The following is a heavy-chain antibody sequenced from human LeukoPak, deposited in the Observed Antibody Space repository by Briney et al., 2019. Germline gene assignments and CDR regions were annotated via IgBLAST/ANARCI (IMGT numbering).Heavy chain of an antibody. D-gene: IGHD6-13*01. V-gene: IGHV4-34*01. CDR1: GGSFSGYY. CDR3: AREWQQLVPGNWFDP. Sequence: SETLSLTCAAYGGSFSGYYWSWIRQPPGKGLEWIGEINHSGSTSYNPSLKSRVTISVDTSKSQFSLQLNSVTPEDTAVYYCAREWQQLVPGNWFDPWGQGTLVTVSS. CDR2: INHSGST. J-gene: IGHJ5*02.